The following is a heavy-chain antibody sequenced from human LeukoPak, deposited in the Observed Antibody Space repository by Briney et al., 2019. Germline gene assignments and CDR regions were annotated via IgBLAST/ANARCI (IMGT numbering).Heavy chain of an antibody. CDR2: IKQDGSEK. Sequence: GGSLRLSCAAFSGYWMTWVRQAPGKGLEWVANIKQDGSEKYYVDSVKGRFTISRDNAKNSLYLQMNSLRAEDTAVYYCARASWALDYWGQGTLVTVSS. CDR3: ARASWALDY. D-gene: IGHD6-13*01. V-gene: IGHV3-7*01. J-gene: IGHJ4*02. CDR1: SGYW.